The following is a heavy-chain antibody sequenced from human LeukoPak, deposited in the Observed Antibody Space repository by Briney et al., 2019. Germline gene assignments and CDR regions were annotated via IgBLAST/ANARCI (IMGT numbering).Heavy chain of an antibody. CDR3: ARGERGSSYGALDH. Sequence: PGGSLRLSCTASGFTFRTYSLNWVRQAPGKGLEWVSFISSTSSHIYYADSVKGRLTISRDNAKNSLYLQMSSLRAEDTAVYYCARGERGSSYGALDHWGQGALVTVSS. J-gene: IGHJ4*02. D-gene: IGHD5-18*01. CDR2: ISSTSSHI. V-gene: IGHV3-21*01. CDR1: GFTFRTYS.